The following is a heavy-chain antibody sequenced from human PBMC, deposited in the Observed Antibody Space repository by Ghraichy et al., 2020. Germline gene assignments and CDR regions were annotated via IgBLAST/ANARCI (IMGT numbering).Heavy chain of an antibody. Sequence: SETLSLTCAVSGGSISSPNYYWGWIRQPPGKGLEWIGSIYYSESTYYNPSLKSRVTISVDTSKNQFSLKLTSVTAADTAVYYCARLSSTATRRSPFDYWGQGTLVTVSS. CDR2: IYYSEST. CDR3: ARLSSTATRRSPFDY. V-gene: IGHV4-39*01. J-gene: IGHJ4*02. D-gene: IGHD6-6*01. CDR1: GGSISSPNYY.